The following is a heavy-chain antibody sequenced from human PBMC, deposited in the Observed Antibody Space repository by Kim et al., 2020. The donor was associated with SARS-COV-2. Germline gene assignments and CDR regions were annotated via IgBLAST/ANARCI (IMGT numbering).Heavy chain of an antibody. J-gene: IGHJ6*02. D-gene: IGHD4-17*01. V-gene: IGHV6-1*01. Sequence: SQTLSLTCAISGDSVSSNSAAWNWIRQSPSRGLEWLGRTYYRSKWYNDYAVSVKSRITINPDTSKNQFSLQLNSVTPEDTAVYYCARDLRSGPDYGDFVYYYGMDVWGQGTTVTVSS. CDR2: TYYRSKWYN. CDR3: ARDLRSGPDYGDFVYYYGMDV. CDR1: GDSVSSNSAA.